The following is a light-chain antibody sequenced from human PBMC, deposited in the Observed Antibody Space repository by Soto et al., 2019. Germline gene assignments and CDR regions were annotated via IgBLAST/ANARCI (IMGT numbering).Light chain of an antibody. CDR1: QSISKW. V-gene: IGKV1-5*01. CDR2: DAS. J-gene: IGKJ4*02. CDR3: QQYSSYSAWT. Sequence: DVQMTQSRATLSSSIGDRFCITYRASQSISKWLAWHQQKPGKAPKLLXYDASTLQSGVPPRFSGSGSGTEFTLTIRSLQPDDIATYYCQQYSSYSAWTFGGGTKVDIK.